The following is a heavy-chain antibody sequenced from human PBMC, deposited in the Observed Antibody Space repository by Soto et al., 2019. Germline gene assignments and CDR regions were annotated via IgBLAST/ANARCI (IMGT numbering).Heavy chain of an antibody. Sequence: TSETLSLTCTVSGGSMSSSNWWNWVRQPSGKGLEWIGYIYYSGSTYYNPSLKSRVTISVDTSKNQFSLKLSSVTAADTAVYYCARGRYYDSSGYYYIWGQGTLVTVSS. CDR2: IYYSGST. V-gene: IGHV4-30-4*01. CDR3: ARGRYYDSSGYYYI. CDR1: GGSMSSSNW. D-gene: IGHD3-22*01. J-gene: IGHJ4*02.